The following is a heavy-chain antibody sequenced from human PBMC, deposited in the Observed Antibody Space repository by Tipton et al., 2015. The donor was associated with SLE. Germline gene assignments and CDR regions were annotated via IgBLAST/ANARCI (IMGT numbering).Heavy chain of an antibody. Sequence: SLRLSCAASGFTFSSYAMHWVRQAPGKGLEWVAVISYDGSNKYYADSVKGRFTISRDNSKNTLYLQMNSLRAEDTAVYYCARERWSERGAFDIWGQGTMVTVSS. V-gene: IGHV3-30-3*01. CDR3: ARERWSERGAFDI. CDR2: ISYDGSNK. D-gene: IGHD5-24*01. CDR1: GFTFSSYA. J-gene: IGHJ3*02.